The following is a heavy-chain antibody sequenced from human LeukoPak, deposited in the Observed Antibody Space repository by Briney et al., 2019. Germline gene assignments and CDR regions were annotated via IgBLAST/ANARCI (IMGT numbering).Heavy chain of an antibody. J-gene: IGHJ5*02. CDR2: ISAYNGNT. CDR1: GYTFTSYG. Sequence: ASVKVSCKASGYTFTSYGISWVRQAPGQGLEWMGWISAYNGNTNYAQKLQGRVTMTTDTSTSTAYMELRSLRSDDTAVYYCARDQDIVVVPARCNWFDPWGQGTLVTVSS. CDR3: ARDQDIVVVPARCNWFDP. V-gene: IGHV1-18*01. D-gene: IGHD2-2*01.